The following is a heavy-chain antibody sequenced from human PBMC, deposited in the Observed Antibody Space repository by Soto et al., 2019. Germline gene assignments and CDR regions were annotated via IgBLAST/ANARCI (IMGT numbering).Heavy chain of an antibody. CDR3: ARDYDTSRADWAYYGIDV. J-gene: IGHJ6*02. V-gene: IGHV3-66*01. CDR2: IYYGGTT. Sequence: EVQLVESGGGLVQPGGSLRISCAASGLTVSTNYMSWVRRAPGKGLEWVSIIYYGGTTYYADSVKGRFTISRDDSKNTLYLQMHSLRAEDTAVYYCARDYDTSRADWAYYGIDVWGLGTTVTVSS. CDR1: GLTVSTNY. D-gene: IGHD3-9*01.